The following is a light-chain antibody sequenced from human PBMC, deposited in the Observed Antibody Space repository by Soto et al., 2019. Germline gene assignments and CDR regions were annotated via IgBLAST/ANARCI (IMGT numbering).Light chain of an antibody. CDR1: QGISNY. V-gene: IGKV1-27*01. Sequence: DIPVTQSPSSLSASVGDRVTITCRASQGISNYLAWYQQKPGKVPKLLIYGASTLQSGVPSRFSGSGSGTDFTLTISSLQPEDVATYYCQKYNSAPWTFGRGTKVEIK. CDR3: QKYNSAPWT. CDR2: GAS. J-gene: IGKJ1*01.